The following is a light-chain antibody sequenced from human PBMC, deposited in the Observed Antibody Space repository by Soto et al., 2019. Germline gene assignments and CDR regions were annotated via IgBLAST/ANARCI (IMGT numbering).Light chain of an antibody. CDR1: QSVSSK. CDR3: QQRARGPWT. J-gene: IGKJ1*01. V-gene: IGKV3-15*01. CDR2: SAS. Sequence: EIVMTQSPATLSLSPWQRATLSCRASQSVSSKLAWYQQRPGQAPRLLIYSASTRATGIPARVSGSGSRTEFTLTISSREHDDVAGYYCQQRARGPWTFGQGTKVDIK.